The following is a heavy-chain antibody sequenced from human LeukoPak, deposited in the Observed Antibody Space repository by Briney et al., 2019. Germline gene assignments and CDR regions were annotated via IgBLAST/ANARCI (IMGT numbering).Heavy chain of an antibody. Sequence: GGSLRLSCAASGFTVSSNFMSWVRQAPGKGLEWVSIIYSDSTTYYADSVKGRFTISRDNSKNTLFLQMNSLRAEDPAVYYCARDITELERLFDYWGQGTLVTVSS. CDR2: IYSDSTT. V-gene: IGHV3-53*01. CDR1: GFTVSSNF. D-gene: IGHD1-1*01. CDR3: ARDITELERLFDY. J-gene: IGHJ4*02.